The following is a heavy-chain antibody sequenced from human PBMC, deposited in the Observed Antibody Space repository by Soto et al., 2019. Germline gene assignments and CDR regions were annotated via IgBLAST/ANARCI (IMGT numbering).Heavy chain of an antibody. CDR1: GGSISSYY. CDR2: IYYSGST. V-gene: IGHV4-59*01. Sequence: PSETLSLTCTVSGGSISSYYWSWIRQPPGKGLEWIGYIYYSGSTNYNPSLKSRVTISVDTSKNQFSLKLSSVTAADTAVYYCARGRSGYSSGWDNNWFDPWGQGTLVTVS. J-gene: IGHJ5*02. CDR3: ARGRSGYSSGWDNNWFDP. D-gene: IGHD6-19*01.